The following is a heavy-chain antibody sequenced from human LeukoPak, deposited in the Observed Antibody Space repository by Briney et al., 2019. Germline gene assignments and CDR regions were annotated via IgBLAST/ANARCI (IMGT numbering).Heavy chain of an antibody. V-gene: IGHV3-30*02. D-gene: IGHD5-18*01. Sequence: HPGGSLRLSCAASGFTFSSYGMHWVRQAPGKGLEWVAFIRYDGSNKYYADSVKGRFTISRDNSKNTLYLQMNSLRAEDTAVYYCARDRGGYTYSHDYWGQGTLVTVSS. J-gene: IGHJ4*02. CDR1: GFTFSSYG. CDR3: ARDRGGYTYSHDY. CDR2: IRYDGSNK.